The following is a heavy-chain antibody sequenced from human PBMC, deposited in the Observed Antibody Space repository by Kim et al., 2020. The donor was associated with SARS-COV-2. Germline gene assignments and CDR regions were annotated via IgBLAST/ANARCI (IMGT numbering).Heavy chain of an antibody. CDR3: ARERGGGDCYTACAFDI. CDR2: IYYSGST. V-gene: IGHV4-31*03. D-gene: IGHD2-21*02. J-gene: IGHJ3*02. CDR1: GGSISSGGYY. Sequence: SETLSLTCTVSGGSISSGGYYWSWIRQHPGKGLEWIGYIYYSGSTYYNPSLKSRVTISVDTSKNQFSLKLSSVTAADTVVYYCARERGGGDCYTACAFDIWGQGTMVTVSS.